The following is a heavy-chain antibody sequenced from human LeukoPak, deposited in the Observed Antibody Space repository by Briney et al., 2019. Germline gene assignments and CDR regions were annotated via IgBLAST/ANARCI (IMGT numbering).Heavy chain of an antibody. CDR2: IYYSGST. V-gene: IGHV4-39*07. CDR3: AREQGTGDIDY. Sequence: SETLSLTCSVSGASISSSTYYWAWIRPPPGKGLEWIGSIYYSGSTYYNPSLKSRVTISLDTSKNQFSLKLSSVTAADTAVYYCAREQGTGDIDYWGQGTLVTVSS. J-gene: IGHJ4*02. D-gene: IGHD7-27*01. CDR1: GASISSSTYY.